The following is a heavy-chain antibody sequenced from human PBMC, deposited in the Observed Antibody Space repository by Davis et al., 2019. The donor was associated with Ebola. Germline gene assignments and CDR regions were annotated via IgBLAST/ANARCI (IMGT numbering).Heavy chain of an antibody. J-gene: IGHJ6*02. CDR2: IRSKANSNAT. D-gene: IGHD3-9*01. Sequence: GESLKISCAASGFSFSYYGIHWVRQAPGKGLEWVGRIRSKANSNATAYAASVKGRFTISRDDSKNTAYLQMNSLKTEDTAIYYCTHMYYDILTGYYGMDVWGQGTTVTVSS. CDR1: GFSFSYYG. CDR3: THMYYDILTGYYGMDV. V-gene: IGHV3-73*01.